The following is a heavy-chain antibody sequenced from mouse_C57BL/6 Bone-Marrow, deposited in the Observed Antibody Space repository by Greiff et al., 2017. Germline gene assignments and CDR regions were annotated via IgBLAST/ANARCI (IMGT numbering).Heavy chain of an antibody. V-gene: IGHV3-6*01. CDR1: GYSITSGYY. J-gene: IGHJ2*01. D-gene: IGHD2-4*01. Sequence: EVKLMESGPGLVKPSQSLSLTCSVTGYSITSGYYWNWIRQFPGNKLEWMGYISYDGSNNYNPSLKNRISITRDTSKNQFFLKLNSVTTEDTATYDCARGGEMDDYGADYWGQGTTLTVSS. CDR2: ISYDGSN. CDR3: ARGGEMDDYGADY.